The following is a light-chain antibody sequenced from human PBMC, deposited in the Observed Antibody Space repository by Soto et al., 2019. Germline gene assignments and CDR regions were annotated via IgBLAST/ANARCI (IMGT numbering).Light chain of an antibody. V-gene: IGKV3-11*01. CDR3: QQRSNWPL. CDR1: QSVSSY. CDR2: DAS. J-gene: IGKJ4*01. Sequence: IGFTQSPSTLFLSPGARATLSCRASQSVSSYLAWYEQKPGQAPRLLIYDASNRATGIPARFSGSGSGTDFTLTISSLEPEDFAVYYCQQRSNWPLFGGGTKVDI.